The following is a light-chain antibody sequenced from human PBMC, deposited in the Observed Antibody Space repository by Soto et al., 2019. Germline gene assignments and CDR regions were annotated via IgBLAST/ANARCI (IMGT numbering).Light chain of an antibody. CDR2: DAS. V-gene: IGKV3-20*01. J-gene: IGKJ2*01. Sequence: EVVLTQSPVTVSLSPGERATLSCRASQFVASNSLAWYQQKPGQAPRVVIYDASNRATGIPDRFSGSGSGTDFTLTISILEPEDFEVYSCQHYGSSHRTFGQGTKLEIK. CDR3: QHYGSSHRT. CDR1: QFVASNS.